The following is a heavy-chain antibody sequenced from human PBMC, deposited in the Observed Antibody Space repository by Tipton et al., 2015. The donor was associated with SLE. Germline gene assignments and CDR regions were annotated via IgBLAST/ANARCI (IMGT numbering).Heavy chain of an antibody. CDR1: GFTFSSYA. CDR3: ARWGVLRYFDWLSTSFDP. CDR2: ISYDGSNK. J-gene: IGHJ5*02. D-gene: IGHD3-9*01. V-gene: IGHV3-30-3*01. Sequence: SLRLSCAASGFTFSSYAMHWVRQAPGKGLEWVAIISYDGSNKEYADSVKGRFTISRDNSKNTLYLQMNSLRAEDTAVYYCARWGVLRYFDWLSTSFDPWGQGTLVTVSS.